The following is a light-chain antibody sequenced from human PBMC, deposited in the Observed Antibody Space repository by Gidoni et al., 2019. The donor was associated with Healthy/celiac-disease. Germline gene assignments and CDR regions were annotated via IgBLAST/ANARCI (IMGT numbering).Light chain of an antibody. Sequence: EIVLTQSPATLSLSPRERATLSCWASQSVSTYLAWYQQRPGQAPRLLIYDASNRATGIPARFSGSWSGTDFTLTISSLEPEDFAIYYCQQRYNWPPTFXPXTKVXV. J-gene: IGKJ3*01. V-gene: IGKV3-11*01. CDR1: QSVSTY. CDR3: QQRYNWPPT. CDR2: DAS.